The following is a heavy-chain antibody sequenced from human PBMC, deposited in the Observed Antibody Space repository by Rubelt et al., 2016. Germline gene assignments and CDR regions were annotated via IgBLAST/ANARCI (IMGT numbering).Heavy chain of an antibody. D-gene: IGHD4-23*01. CDR1: GYTFTDSY. CDR3: ARDPDYGGNPRYYYYYYMDV. V-gene: IGHV1-2*02. CDR2: INPNSGGP. J-gene: IGHJ6*03. Sequence: QVQLVQSGAEVKKPGASVKVSCKASGYTFTDSYVHWVRQAPGQGLEWMGWINPNSGGPNYAQKFQGRVTMTRDTSISTAYMELSRLRYDDTAVYYCARDPDYGGNPRYYYYYYMDVWGKGTTVTVSS.